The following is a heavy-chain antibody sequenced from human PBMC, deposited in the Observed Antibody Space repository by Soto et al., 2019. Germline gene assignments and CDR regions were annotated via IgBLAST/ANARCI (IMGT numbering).Heavy chain of an antibody. CDR2: VSAGGGST. CDR1: GITFSNYA. Sequence: PGGSLRLSCTASGITFSNYAMSWVRQAPGKGLEWVSGVSAGGGSTIYADSVKGRFTISRDNSKNTVFLHMNRLRAEDTAVYYCAKLGLWLGELSTPPYYYYSMDAWGQGTTVTVSS. CDR3: AKLGLWLGELSTPPYYYYSMDA. V-gene: IGHV3-23*01. D-gene: IGHD3-10*01. J-gene: IGHJ6*02.